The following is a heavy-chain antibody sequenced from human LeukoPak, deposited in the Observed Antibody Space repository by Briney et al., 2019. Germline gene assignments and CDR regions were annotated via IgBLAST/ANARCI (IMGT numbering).Heavy chain of an antibody. CDR3: AKDHIVADAFDI. Sequence: GGSLRLSCAASGFTFSIYGMSWVRQAPGKGLEWVSAISGSGGSTYYADSVKGRFTISRDNSKNTLYLQMNSLRAEDTAVYYCAKDHIVADAFDIWGQGTMVTVSS. CDR1: GFTFSIYG. CDR2: ISGSGGST. V-gene: IGHV3-23*01. D-gene: IGHD2-15*01. J-gene: IGHJ3*02.